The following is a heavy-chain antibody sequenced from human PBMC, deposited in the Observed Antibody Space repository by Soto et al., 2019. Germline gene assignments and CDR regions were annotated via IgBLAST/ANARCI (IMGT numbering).Heavy chain of an antibody. CDR1: GFTFSNYA. CDR2: LSYDANNK. J-gene: IGHJ4*02. D-gene: IGHD5-18*01. V-gene: IGHV3-30-3*01. CDR3: ARGPFGDAAMVTNYFDY. Sequence: GGSLRLSCAASGFTFSNYAIHWVRQAPGKGLEWVAVLSYDANNKHYADSVKGRFTISRDNSKNTLYLQMNSLRPEDTAVYYCARGPFGDAAMVTNYFDYWGQGTLVTVSS.